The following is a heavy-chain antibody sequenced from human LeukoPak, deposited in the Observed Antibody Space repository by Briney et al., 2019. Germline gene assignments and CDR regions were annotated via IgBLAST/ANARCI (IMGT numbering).Heavy chain of an antibody. V-gene: IGHV4-30-4*01. Sequence: KPSETLSLTCTVPGGSISSGDYYWSWIRQPPGKGLEWIGYIYYSGNTYYNPSLKSRVTISVDTSKNQFSLKLSSVTAADTAVYYCAGIAVAGTYYYYYYGMDVWGQGTTVTVSS. D-gene: IGHD6-19*01. CDR3: AGIAVAGTYYYYYYGMDV. CDR1: GGSISSGDYY. J-gene: IGHJ6*02. CDR2: IYYSGNT.